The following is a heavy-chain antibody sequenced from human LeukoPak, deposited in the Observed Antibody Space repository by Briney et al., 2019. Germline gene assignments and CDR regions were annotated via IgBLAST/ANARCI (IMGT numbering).Heavy chain of an antibody. CDR3: AREPAPNYYGSGSSCV. J-gene: IGHJ6*02. D-gene: IGHD3-10*01. CDR2: IYSGGST. Sequence: GGSLRLSCAASGFTVSSNYMSWVRQAPGKGLEWVSVIYSGGSTYYADSVKSRFTISRDNSKNTLYLQMNSLRAEDTAVYYCAREPAPNYYGSGSSCVWGQGTTVTVSS. CDR1: GFTVSSNY. V-gene: IGHV3-66*01.